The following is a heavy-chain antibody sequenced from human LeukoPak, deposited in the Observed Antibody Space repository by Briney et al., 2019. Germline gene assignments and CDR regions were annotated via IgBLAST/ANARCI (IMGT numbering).Heavy chain of an antibody. V-gene: IGHV4-38-2*01. CDR2: IYHSGST. Sequence: SETLSLTCAVYGGSFSGYFWGWIRQPPGKGLEWIGRIYHSGSTYYDPSLKSRVTISVDTSRNQFSLKLSSVTAADTAVYYCARLVYSRPANGAFDIWGQGTMVTVSS. D-gene: IGHD6-13*01. CDR3: ARLVYSRPANGAFDI. J-gene: IGHJ3*02. CDR1: GGSFSGYF.